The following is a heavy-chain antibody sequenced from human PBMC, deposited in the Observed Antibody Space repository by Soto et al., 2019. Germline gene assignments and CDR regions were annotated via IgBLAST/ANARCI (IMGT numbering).Heavy chain of an antibody. V-gene: IGHV1-2*04. Sequence: QVRLLQSGAEVKKSGASVKVSCKASGYTFTAYYIHWVRQAPGQGLEWMGWINPDTGGTDYAQQFEDWVTMTRDTSITTAYWKLTSLQLNDTAVYYCARAVSRDGSSWYRGAYDSWGQGTLVTVSS. CDR3: ARAVSRDGSSWYRGAYDS. CDR1: GYTFTAYY. J-gene: IGHJ4*02. D-gene: IGHD6-13*01. CDR2: INPDTGGT.